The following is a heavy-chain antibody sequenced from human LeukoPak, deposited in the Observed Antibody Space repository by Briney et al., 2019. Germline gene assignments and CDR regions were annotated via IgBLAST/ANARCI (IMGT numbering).Heavy chain of an antibody. J-gene: IGHJ4*02. Sequence: GGSLRLSCAASGFTFSNAWMSWVRQAPGKGLEWVSAISGSGGSTYYADSVKGRFTISRDNSKNTLYLQMNSLRAEDTAVYYCAKDEGRPRYCSGGSCPGPFDYWGQGTLVTVSS. CDR3: AKDEGRPRYCSGGSCPGPFDY. CDR2: ISGSGGST. D-gene: IGHD2-15*01. V-gene: IGHV3-23*01. CDR1: GFTFSNAW.